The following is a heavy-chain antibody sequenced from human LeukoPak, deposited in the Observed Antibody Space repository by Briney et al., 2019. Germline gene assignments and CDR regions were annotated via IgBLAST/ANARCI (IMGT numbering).Heavy chain of an antibody. CDR2: ISGSGGST. D-gene: IGHD3-10*01. CDR1: GFTFSSYG. V-gene: IGHV3-23*01. J-gene: IGHJ4*02. Sequence: GGSLRLTCAASGFTFSSYGMSWVRQAPGKGLEWVSAISGSGGSTYYADSVKGRFTISRDNAKKSLFLQMNSLRAEDTAVYYCARQLWFGELYTGYFDYWGRGTLVTVSS. CDR3: ARQLWFGELYTGYFDY.